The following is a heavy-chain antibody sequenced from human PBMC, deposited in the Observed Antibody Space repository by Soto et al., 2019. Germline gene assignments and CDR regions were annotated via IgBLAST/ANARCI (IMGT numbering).Heavy chain of an antibody. D-gene: IGHD6-19*01. CDR1: GGSFSGYY. CDR2: INHSGST. J-gene: IGHJ4*02. V-gene: IGHV4-34*01. CDR3: ARRVRVGWPRFDY. Sequence: QVQLQQWGAGLLKPSETLSLTCAVYGGSFSGYYWSWIRQPPGKGLEWIGEINHSGSTNYNPSLKSRVTISVDTSKNQFSLKLSSVTAADTDVYYCARRVRVGWPRFDYWGQGTLVTVSS.